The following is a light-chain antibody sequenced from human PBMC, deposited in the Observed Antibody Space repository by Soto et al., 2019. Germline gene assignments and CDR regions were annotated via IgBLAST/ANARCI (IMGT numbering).Light chain of an antibody. J-gene: IGLJ2*01. CDR2: DVS. V-gene: IGLV2-14*01. CDR1: SSDVGGYNY. Sequence: QSALTQPASVSGSPGQSIAISCTGTSSDVGGYNYVSWYQQHPGKAPKLMIYDVSNRPSGVSNRFSGSKSGNTASLTISGLQADDEADYYCSSYTSSSTLLFGGGTKVTVL. CDR3: SSYTSSSTLL.